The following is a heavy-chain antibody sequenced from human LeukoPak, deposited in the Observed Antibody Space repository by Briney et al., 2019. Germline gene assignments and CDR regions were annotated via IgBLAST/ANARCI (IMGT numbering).Heavy chain of an antibody. CDR1: GFTFSSYG. Sequence: PGGSLRLSCAASGFTFSSYGVHWVRQAPGKGLEWVAVISYDGSNKYYADSVKGRFTISRDNSKNTLYLQMNSLRAEDTAVYYCAKDVNDYGDYVVPFDYWGQGTLVTVSS. CDR3: AKDVNDYGDYVVPFDY. V-gene: IGHV3-30*18. D-gene: IGHD4-17*01. J-gene: IGHJ4*02. CDR2: ISYDGSNK.